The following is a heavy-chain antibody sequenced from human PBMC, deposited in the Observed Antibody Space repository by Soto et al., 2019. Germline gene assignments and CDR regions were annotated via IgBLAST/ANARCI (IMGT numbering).Heavy chain of an antibody. CDR3: ARWDYGVYARFDY. CDR1: GYTFTSHD. V-gene: IGHV1-8*01. CDR2: MNPNSGNT. D-gene: IGHD4-17*01. Sequence: QVQLVQSGAEVKKSGASVKVSCKASGYTFTSHDINWVRQATGQGLEWMGWMNPNSGNTGYAQKFKGRVTMTRNTSISTAYMELSSLRSEDTAVYSCARWDYGVYARFDYWGQGTLVTVSS. J-gene: IGHJ4*02.